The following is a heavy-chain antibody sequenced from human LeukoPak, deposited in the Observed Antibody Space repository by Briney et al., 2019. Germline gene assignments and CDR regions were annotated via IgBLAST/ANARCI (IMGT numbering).Heavy chain of an antibody. CDR3: ARDYGSYQSAYY. V-gene: IGHV3-9*01. Sequence: PGGSLRLSCAAFGFTFDDYAMHWVRQAPGKGLEWVSGISWNSGSIGYADSVKGRFTISRDNAKNSLYLQMNSLRAEDTAVYYCARDYGSYQSAYYWGQGTLVTVSS. J-gene: IGHJ4*02. D-gene: IGHD1-26*01. CDR1: GFTFDDYA. CDR2: ISWNSGSI.